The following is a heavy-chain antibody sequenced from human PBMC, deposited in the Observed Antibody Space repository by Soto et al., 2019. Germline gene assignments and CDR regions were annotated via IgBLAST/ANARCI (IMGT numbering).Heavy chain of an antibody. CDR1: GFSLSTSGVG. V-gene: IGHV2-5*02. CDR2: IYWDDDK. J-gene: IGHJ5*02. Sequence: QITLKESGPTLVKPTQTLTLTCTFSGFSLSTSGVGVGWIRQPPGKALEWLALIYWDDDKRYSPSLKSRLTITKDTSKNQMVLTMTHMDPVDTATYYCAHSLYDYVWGTNWFDPWGQGTLVTVSS. CDR3: AHSLYDYVWGTNWFDP. D-gene: IGHD3-16*01.